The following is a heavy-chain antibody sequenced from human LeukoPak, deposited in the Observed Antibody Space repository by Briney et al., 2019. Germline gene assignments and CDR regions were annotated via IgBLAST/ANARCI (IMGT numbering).Heavy chain of an antibody. CDR3: ARGTPWGSYAP. Sequence: SETLSLTCTVSGGSISGSYWGWIRQPPGKGLEWIAYISKSGSTNYNPSLKSRVTISVDTSKNQCSLKVSSLTAADTAVYYCARGTPWGSYAPWGQGTLDTVSS. J-gene: IGHJ5*02. V-gene: IGHV4-59*01. CDR1: GGSISGSY. D-gene: IGHD3-16*01. CDR2: ISKSGST.